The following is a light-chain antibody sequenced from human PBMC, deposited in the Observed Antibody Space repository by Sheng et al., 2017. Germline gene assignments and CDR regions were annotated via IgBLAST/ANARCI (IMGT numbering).Light chain of an antibody. J-gene: IGKJ4*01. CDR2: GAS. CDR1: QSVTSN. V-gene: IGKV3-15*01. Sequence: EIVLTQSPGTLSLSPGERATLSCRASQSVTSNYLVWYQQKPGQAPRLLIYGASTRATAIPARFSGRGSGTEFTLTISSLQSEDFAVYYCQQYNNWPLTFGGGTKVEIK. CDR3: QQYNNWPLT.